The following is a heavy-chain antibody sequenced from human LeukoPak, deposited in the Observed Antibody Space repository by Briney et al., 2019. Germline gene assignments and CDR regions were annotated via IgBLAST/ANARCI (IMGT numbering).Heavy chain of an antibody. CDR3: ARGVRTYPIVVVVAATRKAFDI. V-gene: IGHV4-4*02. CDR1: GGSISSSNW. D-gene: IGHD2-15*01. CDR2: IYHSGST. J-gene: IGHJ3*02. Sequence: PSGTLSLTCAVSGGSISSSNWWSWVRPPPGKGLEWIGEIYHSGSTNYNPSLKSRVTISVDTSKNQFSLKLSAVTAADTAVYSCARGVRTYPIVVVVAATRKAFDIWGQGTMVTVSS.